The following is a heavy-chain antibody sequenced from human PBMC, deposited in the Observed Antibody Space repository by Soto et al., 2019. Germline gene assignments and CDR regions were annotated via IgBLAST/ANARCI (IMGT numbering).Heavy chain of an antibody. CDR2: ISGSGGST. D-gene: IGHD3-16*02. CDR1: GLTFSSYA. J-gene: IGHJ6*02. CDR3: AKPLRDYVWGSYRYYYYYYGMDV. Sequence: GGSLRLSCAASGLTFSSYAMSWVRQAPRKGLEWVSAISGSGGSTYYADSVKGRFTISRDNSKNTLYLQMNSLRAEDTAVYYCAKPLRDYVWGSYRYYYYYYGMDVWGQGTTVTVSS. V-gene: IGHV3-23*01.